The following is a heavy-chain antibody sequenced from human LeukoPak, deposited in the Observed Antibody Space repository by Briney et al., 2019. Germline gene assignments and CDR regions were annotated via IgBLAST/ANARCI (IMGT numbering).Heavy chain of an antibody. CDR3: TRFSRSAESR. J-gene: IGHJ4*02. V-gene: IGHV3-21*01. CDR2: ITSSGTYT. Sequence: GGSLRLSCADSGFTFSNYNMNWVRQAPGKAMEWVSSITSSGTYTFYADSVKGRFSISRDNAQNSVYLQMNSLRAEDTAVYFCTRFSRSAESRWGRGTLVTASS. CDR1: GFTFSNYN. D-gene: IGHD2-15*01.